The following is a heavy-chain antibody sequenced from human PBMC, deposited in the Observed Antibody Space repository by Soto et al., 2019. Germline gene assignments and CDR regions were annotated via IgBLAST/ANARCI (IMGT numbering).Heavy chain of an antibody. J-gene: IGHJ6*03. CDR3: ARDGNTANTHSYYMDL. CDR2: IWYDGNNE. D-gene: IGHD1-26*01. Sequence: QVQLVESGGGVVQPGGSLRLSCTGSGFSFIRNGMYWVRQAPGKGPEWVAIIWYDGNNEYYADSVKGRFTISRDNSKNTLYLQMNSLRAEDTGGYFCARDGNTANTHSYYMDLWGKGTTVTVSS. V-gene: IGHV3-33*01. CDR1: GFSFIRNG.